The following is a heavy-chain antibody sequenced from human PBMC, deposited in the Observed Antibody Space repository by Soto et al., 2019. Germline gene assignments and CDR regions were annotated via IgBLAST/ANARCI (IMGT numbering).Heavy chain of an antibody. V-gene: IGHV3-53*01. Sequence: GRSLRLSCAASGFTVSSNYMSWVRQAPGKGLEWVSVIYSGGSTYYADSVKGRFTISRDNSKNTLYLQMNSLRAEDTAVYYCARDLPAYYYDSSGYYYGLVGMDVWGQGTTVTVSS. J-gene: IGHJ6*02. CDR1: GFTVSSNY. CDR3: ARDLPAYYYDSSGYYYGLVGMDV. CDR2: IYSGGST. D-gene: IGHD3-22*01.